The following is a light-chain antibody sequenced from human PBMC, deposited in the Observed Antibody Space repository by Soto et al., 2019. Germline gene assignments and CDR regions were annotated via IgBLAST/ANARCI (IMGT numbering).Light chain of an antibody. J-gene: IGKJ4*01. CDR3: LQDYNYPLT. CDR1: QGIRHY. Sequence: AIQMTQSPSSLSASVGDRVTITCRASQGIRHYLGWYQQKPGKATKLLIYAASSLQSGVPSRLIGSGSGTDFTLTISSLQPEDFATYYCLQDYNYPLTFGGGTKVEIK. V-gene: IGKV1-6*01. CDR2: AAS.